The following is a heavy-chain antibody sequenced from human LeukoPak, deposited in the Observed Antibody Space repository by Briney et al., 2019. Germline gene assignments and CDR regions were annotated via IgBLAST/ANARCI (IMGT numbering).Heavy chain of an antibody. J-gene: IGHJ4*02. CDR1: GGSSSGYY. D-gene: IGHD4-23*01. CDR2: INHSGST. V-gene: IGHV4-34*01. CDR3: ARASVGRWSRPSLPDY. Sequence: SETLSLTCAVYGGSSSGYYWSWIRQSPGKGLEWIGEINHSGSTNYNPSLKSRVTMSVDTSKNQFSLNLTSVTAADTAVYYCARASVGRWSRPSLPDYWGQGSLVTVSS.